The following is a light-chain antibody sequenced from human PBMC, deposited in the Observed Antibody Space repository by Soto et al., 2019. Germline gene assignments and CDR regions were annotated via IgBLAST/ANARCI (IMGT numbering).Light chain of an antibody. V-gene: IGKV1-33*01. CDR2: DAY. CDR1: KSISSY. Sequence: DIQITQSPSSLSASVGYRVTISCRASKSISSYLNWYQQKPGKATKLLIYDAYNLETGVPSRFNGSGSGTDFTFTISSLQPEETAAYYCQQYDHLITFGQGTRLEI. CDR3: QQYDHLIT. J-gene: IGKJ5*01.